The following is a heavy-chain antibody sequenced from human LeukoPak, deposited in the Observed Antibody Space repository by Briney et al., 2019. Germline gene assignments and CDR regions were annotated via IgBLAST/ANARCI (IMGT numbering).Heavy chain of an antibody. CDR3: ARGSMVRGLFDP. Sequence: ASVKVSCKASGYTFTSYYMHWVRQAPGQGLEWMGIINPSGGSTSYAQKFQGRVTMTRDMSTSTVYMELSSLRSEDTAVYYCARGSMVRGLFDPWGQGTLVTASS. J-gene: IGHJ5*02. CDR2: INPSGGST. D-gene: IGHD3-10*01. CDR1: GYTFTSYY. V-gene: IGHV1-46*01.